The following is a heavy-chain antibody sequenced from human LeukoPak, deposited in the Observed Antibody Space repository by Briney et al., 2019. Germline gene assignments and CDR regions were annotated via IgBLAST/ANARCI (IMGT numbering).Heavy chain of an antibody. Sequence: SETLSLTCTVSGGSISSGDYYWSWIRHPPGKGLEWIGYIYYSGSTYYNPSLKSRVTISVDTSKNQFSLKLSSVTAADTAVYYCARFHGGNSEDAFDIWGQGTMVTVSS. CDR2: IYYSGST. V-gene: IGHV4-30-4*01. D-gene: IGHD4-23*01. J-gene: IGHJ3*02. CDR1: GGSISSGDYY. CDR3: ARFHGGNSEDAFDI.